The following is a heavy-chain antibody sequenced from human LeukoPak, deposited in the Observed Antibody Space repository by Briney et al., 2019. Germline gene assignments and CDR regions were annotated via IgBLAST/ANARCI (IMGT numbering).Heavy chain of an antibody. Sequence: GGSLRLSRAAPVYTLSSYWLTWVRHAPGKGRERVANIKQEGSERNYVDSVKGRFTISRDNAKNSLYLQMNTLSYEDTGVYYCVTVAGCGYWGRGTLVSVSS. CDR3: VTVAGCGY. D-gene: IGHD6-19*01. J-gene: IGHJ4*02. CDR1: VYTLSSYW. CDR2: IKQEGSER. V-gene: IGHV3-7*03.